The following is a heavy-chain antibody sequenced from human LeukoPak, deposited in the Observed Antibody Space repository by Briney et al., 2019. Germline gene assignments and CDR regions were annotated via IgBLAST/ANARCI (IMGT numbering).Heavy chain of an antibody. CDR2: INHSGST. CDR1: GGSFSGYY. V-gene: IGHV4-34*01. J-gene: IGHJ4*02. D-gene: IGHD3-22*01. Sequence: PSETLSLTCAVYGGSFSGYYWSWIRQPPGKGLEWIGEINHSGSTNYNPSLKGRVTISVDTSKNQFSLKLSSVTAADTAVYYCARGNSSGYYYPPPPDYWGQGTLVTVSS. CDR3: ARGNSSGYYYPPPPDY.